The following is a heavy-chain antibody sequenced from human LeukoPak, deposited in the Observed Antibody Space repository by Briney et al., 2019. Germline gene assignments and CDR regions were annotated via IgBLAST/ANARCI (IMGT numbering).Heavy chain of an antibody. CDR2: IYYSGTT. D-gene: IGHD3-10*01. CDR3: ARRGSGSWYFDL. V-gene: IGHV4-39*01. Sequence: PSETLSLTCTGSGGSISSSSNSWGWIRQPPGKGLEWIGSIYYSGTTYYNPSLKSRVTISVDTSKNQFSLKLSSVTAADTAVYYCARRGSGSWYFDLWGRGTLVTVSS. CDR1: GGSISSSSNS. J-gene: IGHJ2*01.